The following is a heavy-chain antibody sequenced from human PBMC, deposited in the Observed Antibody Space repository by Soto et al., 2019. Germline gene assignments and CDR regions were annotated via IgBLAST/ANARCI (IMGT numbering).Heavy chain of an antibody. CDR1: GFTFSSYA. CDR2: ISGSGGST. J-gene: IGHJ4*02. D-gene: IGHD3-3*01. Sequence: GGSLRLSCAASGFTFSSYAMSWVRQAPGKGLEWVSAISGSGGSTYYADSVKGRFTISRDNSKNTLYLQMNSLRAEDTAVYYCAKDPSGLFLEWLFDYWGQGTLVTVSS. V-gene: IGHV3-23*01. CDR3: AKDPSGLFLEWLFDY.